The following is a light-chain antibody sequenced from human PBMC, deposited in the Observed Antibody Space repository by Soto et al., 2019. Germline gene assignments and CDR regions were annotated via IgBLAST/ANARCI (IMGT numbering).Light chain of an antibody. Sequence: QLVLTQSPSASASLGASVKLTCTLSSGHSNYAIAWHQQQSEKGPRYLMKLNSDGSHSKGDGIPDRFSGSSSGAERYLTISSLQSADAADYYCQTWGSGIVVFGGGTKLTVL. J-gene: IGLJ2*01. V-gene: IGLV4-69*01. CDR1: SGHSNYA. CDR2: LNSDGSH. CDR3: QTWGSGIVV.